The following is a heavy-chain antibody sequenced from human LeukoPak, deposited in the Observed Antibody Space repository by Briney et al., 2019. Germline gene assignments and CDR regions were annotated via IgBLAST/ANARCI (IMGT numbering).Heavy chain of an antibody. J-gene: IGHJ4*02. V-gene: IGHV3-30*18. CDR1: GFTFSSYG. CDR3: AKDRRSYSDPYNCFDY. Sequence: SGGSLRLSCAASGFTFSSYGMHWVRQAPGKGLEWVAVISYDGSNKYYADSVKGRFTISRDNSKNTLYLQMNSLRAEDTAVYYCAKDRRSYSDPYNCFDYWGQGTLVTVSS. D-gene: IGHD1-26*01. CDR2: ISYDGSNK.